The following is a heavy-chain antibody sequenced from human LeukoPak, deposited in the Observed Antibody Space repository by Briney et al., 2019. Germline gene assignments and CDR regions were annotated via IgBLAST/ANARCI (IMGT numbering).Heavy chain of an antibody. J-gene: IGHJ4*02. Sequence: PGRSLRLSCAASRFTFSTYGMHWVRQAPGKGLEWAAVISYDAAYKYYANSVSGRFTISRDNSKNTLYLQMNNLRTEDTAVYYCVKDWGSYFASGSSYFDYWGQGTLVTVSS. CDR2: ISYDAAYK. CDR1: RFTFSTYG. CDR3: VKDWGSYFASGSSYFDY. V-gene: IGHV3-30*18. D-gene: IGHD3-10*01.